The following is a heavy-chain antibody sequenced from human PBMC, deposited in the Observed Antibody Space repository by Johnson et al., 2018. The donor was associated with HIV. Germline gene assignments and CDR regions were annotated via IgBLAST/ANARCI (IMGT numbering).Heavy chain of an antibody. CDR2: INWNGDST. V-gene: IGHV3-20*04. CDR1: GFTFSNAW. CDR3: ARIGGSYLVLWAFDI. J-gene: IGHJ3*02. Sequence: VQLVESGGGLVKPGGSLRLSCAASGFTFSNAWMSWVRQAPGKGLEWVSGINWNGDSTGYADSVKGRFTISRDNAKNSLYLQMNSLRAEDTALYYCARIGGSYLVLWAFDIWGQGTMVTVSS. D-gene: IGHD1-26*01.